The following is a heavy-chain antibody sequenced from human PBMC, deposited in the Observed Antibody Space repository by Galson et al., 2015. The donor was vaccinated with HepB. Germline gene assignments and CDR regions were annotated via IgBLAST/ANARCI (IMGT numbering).Heavy chain of an antibody. J-gene: IGHJ5*02. CDR2: IFTGGST. V-gene: IGHV3-66*01. D-gene: IGHD3-22*01. CDR1: GFTVSNNY. Sequence: SLRLSCAASGFTVSNNYVSWVRQAPGKGLEWVSVIFTGGSTHYADSVKGRFTISRDNSKNTVYLQMNGLRAEDTAVYYCARENYDSRGYYYGWFDPWGQGTLVTVSS. CDR3: ARENYDSRGYYYGWFDP.